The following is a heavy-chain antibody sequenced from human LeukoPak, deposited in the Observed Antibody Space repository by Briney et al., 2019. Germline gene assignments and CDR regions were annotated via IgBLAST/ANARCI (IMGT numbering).Heavy chain of an antibody. CDR2: VYYSGST. CDR1: GGSVSSGSYY. Sequence: PSETLSLTCTVSGGSVSSGSYYWSWIRQPPGKGLEWIGYVYYSGSTNYNPSLKSRVTISVDTSKNRFSLKLSSVTAADTAVYYCAREVGIAARPFDYWGQGTLVTVSS. D-gene: IGHD6-6*01. CDR3: AREVGIAARPFDY. J-gene: IGHJ4*02. V-gene: IGHV4-61*01.